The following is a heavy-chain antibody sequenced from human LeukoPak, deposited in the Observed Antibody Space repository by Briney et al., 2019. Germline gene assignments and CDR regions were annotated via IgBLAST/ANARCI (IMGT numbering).Heavy chain of an antibody. CDR3: ARDRYYYDSSGYIRMDV. J-gene: IGHJ6*03. CDR2: IYYSGST. Sequence: SETLSLTCTVSGGSISSSSYYWGRIRQPPGKGLEWIGSIYYSGSTYYNPSLKSRVTISVDTSKNQFSLKLSSVTAADTAVYYCARDRYYYDSSGYIRMDVWGKGTTVTISS. V-gene: IGHV4-39*07. CDR1: GGSISSSSYY. D-gene: IGHD3-22*01.